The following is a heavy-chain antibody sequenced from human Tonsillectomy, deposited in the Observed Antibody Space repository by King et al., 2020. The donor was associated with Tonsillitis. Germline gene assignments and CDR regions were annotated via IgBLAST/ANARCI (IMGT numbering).Heavy chain of an antibody. D-gene: IGHD3-16*01. V-gene: IGHV3-23*04. Sequence: VQLVESGGGLVQPGGSLRLSCAASGFTFSTYAINWVRQAPGKGLEWVSAISGSGGGSYYADSVKGRFTISRDNSKSTLYLQMNSLRAEDTAVYYCAKDSQESPGDAFDIWGQGTMVTVSS. CDR1: GFTFSTYA. CDR3: AKDSQESPGDAFDI. CDR2: ISGSGGGS. J-gene: IGHJ3*02.